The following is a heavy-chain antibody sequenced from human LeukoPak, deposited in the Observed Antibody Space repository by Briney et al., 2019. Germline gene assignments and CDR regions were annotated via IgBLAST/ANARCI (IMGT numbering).Heavy chain of an antibody. CDR3: ARTAAAGTEVSPRFDY. CDR2: INPNSGGT. J-gene: IGHJ4*02. CDR1: GDTFTGYY. Sequence: GASVKVSCKASGDTFTGYYMHWVRQAPGQGLEWMGWINPNSGGTNYAQKFQGRVTMTRDTSISTAYMELSSLRSDDTAVYYCARTAAAGTEVSPRFDYWGQGTLVTVSS. V-gene: IGHV1-2*02. D-gene: IGHD6-13*01.